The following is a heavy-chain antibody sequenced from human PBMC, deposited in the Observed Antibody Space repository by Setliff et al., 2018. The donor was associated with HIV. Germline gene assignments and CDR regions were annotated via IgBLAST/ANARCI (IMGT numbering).Heavy chain of an antibody. CDR2: ISSRGSTM. D-gene: IGHD3-9*01. V-gene: IGHV3-11*04. Sequence: NPGGSLRLSCAASGFTLSDYYMSWIRQAPGKGLEWVSYISSRGSTMYYVDSVKGRFTIPRDNAKNSLYLQMNSLRAEDTAVYYCVRDKDWAFDYWGQGTLVTVSS. CDR1: GFTLSDYY. J-gene: IGHJ4*02. CDR3: VRDKDWAFDY.